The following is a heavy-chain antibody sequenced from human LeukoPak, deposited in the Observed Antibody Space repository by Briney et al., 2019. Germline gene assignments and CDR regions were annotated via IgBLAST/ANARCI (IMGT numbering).Heavy chain of an antibody. V-gene: IGHV4-38-2*01. CDR2: IYHSGST. D-gene: IGHD5-18*01. Sequence: PSETLSLTCAVSGYSISSGYYWGWIRQPPGKGLEWIGSIYHSGSTYYNPSLKSRVTISVDTSKNPFSLKLSSVTAADTAVYYCARVHSYGYYYYYGMDVWGKGTTVTVSS. CDR3: ARVHSYGYYYYYGMDV. CDR1: GYSISSGYY. J-gene: IGHJ6*04.